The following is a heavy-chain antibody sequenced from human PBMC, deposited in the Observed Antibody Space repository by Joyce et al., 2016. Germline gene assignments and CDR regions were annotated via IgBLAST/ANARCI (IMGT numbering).Heavy chain of an antibody. CDR1: GFTFSRYR. CDR2: IITSGYYR. D-gene: IGHD3-22*01. CDR3: ARDGWNYFDSSGPPDY. Sequence: EVHLAESGGGLVKPGGSLRLSCAASGFTFSRYRMNWFRQAPGKVLEWVSSIITSGYYRYDADSVKGRFTISRDNAKNSLYLQMNSLRAEDTAVYYCARDGWNYFDSSGPPDYWGQGTLVTVSS. J-gene: IGHJ4*02. V-gene: IGHV3-21*01.